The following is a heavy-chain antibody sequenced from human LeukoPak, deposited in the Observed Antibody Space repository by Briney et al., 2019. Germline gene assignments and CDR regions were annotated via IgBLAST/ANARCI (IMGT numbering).Heavy chain of an antibody. V-gene: IGHV4-59*08. D-gene: IGHD3-16*01. CDR2: IYYSGST. J-gene: IGHJ4*02. CDR3: ARLGANPDY. CDR1: GGSISSYY. Sequence: SETLSLTCIVSGGSISSYYWSWIRQPPGKGLERIGYIYYSGSTNYNPSLKSRVTISVDTSKNQFSLKLTSVTAADTAVYYCARLGANPDYWGQGTLVTVSS.